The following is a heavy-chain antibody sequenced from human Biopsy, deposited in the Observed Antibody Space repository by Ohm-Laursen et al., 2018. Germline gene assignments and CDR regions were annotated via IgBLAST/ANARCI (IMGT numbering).Heavy chain of an antibody. J-gene: IGHJ2*01. CDR3: ARDRGYYSDRTVPGCFDH. Sequence: TLSLSPRISDHYIRRGDYYWSRIRQPPGKGLQWIGYVYYTGSTDYNPSLQSRVTISVDTSKNHFSLRLRSVTPADTAIYYCARDRGYYSDRTVPGCFDHWGRGTLVTVSS. V-gene: IGHV4-61*03. CDR1: DHYIRRGDYY. CDR2: VYYTGST. D-gene: IGHD3-22*01.